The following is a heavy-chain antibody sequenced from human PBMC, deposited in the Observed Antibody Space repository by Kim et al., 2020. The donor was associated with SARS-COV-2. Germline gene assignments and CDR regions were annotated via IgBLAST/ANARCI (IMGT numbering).Heavy chain of an antibody. CDR2: ISYDGSNK. J-gene: IGHJ6*02. CDR3: ARDWPNYYDSSGYYPSYYYYGMDV. CDR1: GFTFSSYG. V-gene: IGHV3-33*05. Sequence: GGSLRLSCAASGFTFSSYGMHWVRQAPGKGLEWVAVISYDGSNKYYADSVKGRFTISRDNSKNTLYLQMNSLRAEDTAVYYCARDWPNYYDSSGYYPSYYYYGMDVWGQGTTVTVSS. D-gene: IGHD3-22*01.